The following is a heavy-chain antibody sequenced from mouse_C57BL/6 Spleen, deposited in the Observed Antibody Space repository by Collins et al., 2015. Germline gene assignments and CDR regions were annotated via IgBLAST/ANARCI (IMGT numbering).Heavy chain of an antibody. CDR1: GYSITSDYA. CDR3: ARARRGFAY. D-gene: IGHD3-2*02. J-gene: IGHJ3*01. Sequence: DVQLQESGPGLVKPSQSLSLTCTVTGYSITSDYAWNWIRQFPGNKLEWMGYISYSGSTSYNPSLKSRISITRDTSKNQFFLQLNSVTTEDTATYYCARARRGFAYWGQGTLVTVSA. V-gene: IGHV3-2*02. CDR2: ISYSGST.